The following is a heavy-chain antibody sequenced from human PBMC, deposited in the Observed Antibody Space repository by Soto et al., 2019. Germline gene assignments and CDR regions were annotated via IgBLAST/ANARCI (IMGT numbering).Heavy chain of an antibody. CDR1: VYSVSSYW. Sequence: VDALKISGKGCVYSVSSYWRGWVRQIHGKGLEWMGIIYPGDSDTRYSPSFQGHVTISADKSISTAYLQWSSLKASDTAMYYCARHPRAVAGQIYYYHGMAVWRQGTTVTVSS. CDR2: IYPGDSDT. CDR3: ARHPRAVAGQIYYYHGMAV. V-gene: IGHV5-51*01. D-gene: IGHD6-19*01. J-gene: IGHJ6*02.